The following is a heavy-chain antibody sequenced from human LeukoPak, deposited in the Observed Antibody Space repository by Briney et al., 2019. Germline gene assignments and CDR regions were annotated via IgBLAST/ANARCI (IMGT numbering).Heavy chain of an antibody. Sequence: KPSETLSLTCTVSGGSISSYYWSWIRQPPGKGLEWIGYIYYSGSTNYNPSLKSRVTISVDTSKNQFSLKLSSVTAADTAVYYCARGPHYYGSGVDIWGQGTMVTVSS. V-gene: IGHV4-59*08. CDR2: IYYSGST. D-gene: IGHD3-10*01. CDR1: GGSISSYY. CDR3: ARGPHYYGSGVDI. J-gene: IGHJ3*02.